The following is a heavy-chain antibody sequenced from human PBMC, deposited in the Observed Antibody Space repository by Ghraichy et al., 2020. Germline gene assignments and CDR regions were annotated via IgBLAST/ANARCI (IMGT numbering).Heavy chain of an antibody. CDR1: GGSISSYY. V-gene: IGHV4-59*01. J-gene: IGHJ5*02. Sequence: SETLSLTCTVSGGSISSYYWSWIRQPPGKGLEWIGYIYNSGSTNYNPSLKSRVTISVDTSKNQFSLKLSSVTAADTAVYYCARDYYGSGTYRNWFDPWGQGTLVTVSS. D-gene: IGHD3-10*01. CDR3: ARDYYGSGTYRNWFDP. CDR2: IYNSGST.